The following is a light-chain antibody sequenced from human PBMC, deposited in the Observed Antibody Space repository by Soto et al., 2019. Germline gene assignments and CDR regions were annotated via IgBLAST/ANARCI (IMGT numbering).Light chain of an antibody. Sequence: DIQMTQSPSSLSASVGDRVTITCRASQSISSYLDWYQQKPGKAPKLLIYAASSLQSGVPSRFSGSGSGTDFTLTTSSLQPEDFATYYSQQSYSTPRTFAQGTKVEIK. CDR2: AAS. CDR1: QSISSY. J-gene: IGKJ1*01. V-gene: IGKV1-39*01. CDR3: QQSYSTPRT.